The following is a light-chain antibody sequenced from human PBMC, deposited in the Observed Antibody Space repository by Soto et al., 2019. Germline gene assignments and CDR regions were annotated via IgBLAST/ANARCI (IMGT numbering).Light chain of an antibody. CDR2: GAS. V-gene: IGKV3-20*01. CDR1: QSVSSSY. Sequence: EIVLTQSPGTLSLSPGERGTLSCRASQSVSSSYLAWYQQKPGQAPRLLIYGASSRATGIPDRFSGSGSGTDFTLTISRLEPEDFAVYYCQQYGSSPGTFGQGTKREIK. CDR3: QQYGSSPGT. J-gene: IGKJ2*01.